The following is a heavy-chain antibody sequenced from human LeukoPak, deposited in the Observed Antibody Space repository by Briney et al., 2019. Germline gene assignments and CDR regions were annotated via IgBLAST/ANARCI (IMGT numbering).Heavy chain of an antibody. CDR2: INPSGGST. V-gene: IGHV1-46*03. CDR3: AREDIGVVPALGGFDP. Sequence: ASVKVSCKASGYTFTSYYMHWVRQPPGQGLEWMGIINPSGGSTSYAQKFQGRVTMTRDTSTSTVYMELSSLRSEDTAVYYCAREDIGVVPALGGFDPWGQGTLVTVSS. D-gene: IGHD2-2*01. J-gene: IGHJ5*02. CDR1: GYTFTSYY.